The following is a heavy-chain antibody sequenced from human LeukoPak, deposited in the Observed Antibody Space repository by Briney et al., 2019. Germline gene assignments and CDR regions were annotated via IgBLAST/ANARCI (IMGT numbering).Heavy chain of an antibody. D-gene: IGHD3-3*01. CDR3: ARGYDFWSGRFDP. CDR2: IIPIFGTA. Sequence: ASVKVSCKASGGTFSSYAISWVRQAPGQGLEWMGGIIPIFGTANYAQKFQGRVTITADESTSTAYMELSSLRSEDTAVYYCARGYDFWSGRFDPWGQGTLVTVSS. J-gene: IGHJ5*02. CDR1: GGTFSSYA. V-gene: IGHV1-69*13.